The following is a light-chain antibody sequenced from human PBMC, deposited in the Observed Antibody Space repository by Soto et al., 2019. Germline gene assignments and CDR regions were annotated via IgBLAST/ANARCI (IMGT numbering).Light chain of an antibody. CDR2: DAS. Sequence: EIVMTQSPATLSVSLGERATLSCRASQSVRSSLAWYQQKPGQAPRLLIYDASTRAPGIPDRFSGSGSGTEFTLTISSLQSDDFAVYHCQQYNNWPPTLGHGTRLEIK. CDR1: QSVRSS. J-gene: IGKJ5*01. V-gene: IGKV3-15*01. CDR3: QQYNNWPPT.